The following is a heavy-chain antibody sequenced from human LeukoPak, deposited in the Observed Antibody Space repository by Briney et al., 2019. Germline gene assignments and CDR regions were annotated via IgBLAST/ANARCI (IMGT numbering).Heavy chain of an antibody. CDR2: FDPEDGET. CDR3: ATLEYSGSSLQPEYYYYYMDV. J-gene: IGHJ6*03. CDR1: GYTLTELS. Sequence: ASVKVSCKVSGYTLTELSMHWVRQAPGKGLEWMGGFDPEDGETIYAQKFQGRVTMTEDTSTDTAYMELSSLRSEDTAVYYCATLEYSGSSLQPEYYYYYMDVWGKGTTVTVSS. V-gene: IGHV1-24*01. D-gene: IGHD6-6*01.